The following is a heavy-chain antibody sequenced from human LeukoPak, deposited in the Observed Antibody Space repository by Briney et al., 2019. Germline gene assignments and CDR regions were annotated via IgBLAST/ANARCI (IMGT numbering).Heavy chain of an antibody. Sequence: GGPLRLSCSASGFIFSSYVMHWVRQAPGKGLEYVSAISSNGGSTYYADSVKGRFTISRNNSKNPLYLQMNSLRVEDTAVYYCVKGHGGGTYSGYDLSRSYCGMDVWGQGTTVTVSS. J-gene: IGHJ6*02. D-gene: IGHD5-12*01. CDR1: GFIFSSYV. CDR3: VKGHGGGTYSGYDLSRSYCGMDV. V-gene: IGHV3-64D*06. CDR2: ISSNGGST.